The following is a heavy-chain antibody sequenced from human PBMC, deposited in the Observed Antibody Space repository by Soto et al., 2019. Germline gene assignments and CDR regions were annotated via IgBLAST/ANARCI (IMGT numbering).Heavy chain of an antibody. D-gene: IGHD6-19*01. CDR1: GFSVSSSH. CDR2: IYSGGPT. Sequence: GGSLRLSCEASGFSVSSSHMIWVRQAPGKGLEWVSVIYSGGPTYYAVSVKGRFTISRDRSKNTVYLQMHSLRNEDTAVYYCAHYSSGRAFDIWGQGTMVTVSS. V-gene: IGHV3-53*01. J-gene: IGHJ3*02. CDR3: AHYSSGRAFDI.